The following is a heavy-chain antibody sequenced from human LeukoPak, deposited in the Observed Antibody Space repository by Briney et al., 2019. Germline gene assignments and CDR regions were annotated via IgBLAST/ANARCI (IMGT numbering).Heavy chain of an antibody. CDR3: ARGPPPYTEGDLFYYYGLDV. J-gene: IGHJ6*02. Sequence: ASVKVSCKASGGSYSNYAISWVRQAPGQGLEWMGGIVPILSTTNYARKFQGRVTMTAGESTSTAYMELSSLRSDDTAVYYCARGPPPYTEGDLFYYYGLDVWGQGTTVTVSS. CDR2: IVPILSTT. V-gene: IGHV1-69*13. D-gene: IGHD3-16*01. CDR1: GGSYSNYA.